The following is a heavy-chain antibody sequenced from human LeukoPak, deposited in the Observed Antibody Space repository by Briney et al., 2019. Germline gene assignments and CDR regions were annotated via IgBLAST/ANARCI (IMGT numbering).Heavy chain of an antibody. D-gene: IGHD5-18*01. CDR2: ISGDGGST. CDR3: AKAYSYGPNQINNWFDP. Sequence: GGSLGLSCGASGFTFDDYAMHWVRQAPGKGLEWVSLISGDGGSTYYADSVKGRFTISRDNSKNSLYLQMNSLRTEDTALYYCAKAYSYGPNQINNWFDPWGQGTLVTVSS. V-gene: IGHV3-43*02. CDR1: GFTFDDYA. J-gene: IGHJ5*02.